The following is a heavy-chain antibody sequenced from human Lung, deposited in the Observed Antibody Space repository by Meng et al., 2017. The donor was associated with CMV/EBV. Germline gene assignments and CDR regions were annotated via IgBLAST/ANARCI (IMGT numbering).Heavy chain of an antibody. D-gene: IGHD3-10*01. Sequence: SGXXLVXPTQTLTLTCAFSGFSLSTSGVGVGWIRQPPGKALEWLALIYWDDDKRYSPSLRSRLTITKDTSKNQVVLTMTNMDPVDTATYYCVHRPHYYASGGPGWFDPWXQGTLVTVSS. J-gene: IGHJ5*02. CDR2: IYWDDDK. V-gene: IGHV2-5*02. CDR1: GFSLSTSGVG. CDR3: VHRPHYYASGGPGWFDP.